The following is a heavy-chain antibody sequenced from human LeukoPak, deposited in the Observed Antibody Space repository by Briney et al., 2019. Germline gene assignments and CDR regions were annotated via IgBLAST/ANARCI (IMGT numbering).Heavy chain of an antibody. J-gene: IGHJ3*02. Sequence: PSETLSLTCTVSGYSISSGYYWGWIRQPPGKGLEWIGSIYHSGSTYYNPSLKSRVTMSVDTTKNQFSLKVSSVTAADTAVYYCARAYYYGSGSDAFDIWGQGTMVPVSS. CDR3: ARAYYYGSGSDAFDI. CDR2: IYHSGST. D-gene: IGHD3-10*01. CDR1: GYSISSGYY. V-gene: IGHV4-38-2*02.